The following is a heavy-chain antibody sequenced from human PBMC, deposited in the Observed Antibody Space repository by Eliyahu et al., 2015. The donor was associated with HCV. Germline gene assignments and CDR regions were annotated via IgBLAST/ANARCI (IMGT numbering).Heavy chain of an antibody. CDR3: ARLRDIVVVVAATTPIFDY. V-gene: IGHV4-39*01. CDR1: GGSISSSSYY. J-gene: IGHJ4*02. D-gene: IGHD2-15*01. Sequence: QLQLQESGPGLVKPSETLSLTCTVSGGSISSSSYYWGWIRQPPGKGLXWIGSIYYSGSTYYNPSLKSRVTISVDTSKNQFSLKLSSVTAADTAVYYCARLRDIVVVVAATTPIFDYWGQGTLVTVSS. CDR2: IYYSGST.